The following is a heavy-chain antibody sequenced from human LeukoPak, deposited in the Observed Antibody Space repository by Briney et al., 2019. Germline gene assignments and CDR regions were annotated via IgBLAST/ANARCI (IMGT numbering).Heavy chain of an antibody. J-gene: IGHJ2*01. D-gene: IGHD6-13*01. CDR1: GGSFSGYY. Sequence: SETLSLTCAVYGGSFSGYYWSWIRQPPGQGLELIGYIYYSGSTNYNSSLKSRVTISVDTSKNQFSLNLSSVTAADTAVYYCARVYYSNSYDYWYFDLWGRGTLVTVSS. CDR2: IYYSGST. V-gene: IGHV4-59*01. CDR3: ARVYYSNSYDYWYFDL.